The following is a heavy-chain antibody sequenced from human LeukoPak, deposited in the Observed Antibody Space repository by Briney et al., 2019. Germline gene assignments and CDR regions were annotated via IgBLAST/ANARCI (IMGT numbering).Heavy chain of an antibody. Sequence: PGGSLRLSCAASGFTFSSYSMNWVRQAPGKGLEWVSVIYSGGSTYYADSVKGRFTISRDNSENTLYLQMNSLRAEDTAVYYCARDRLPLGIAVAGADFGYFDLWGRGTLVTVSS. J-gene: IGHJ2*01. V-gene: IGHV3-53*01. D-gene: IGHD6-19*01. CDR2: IYSGGST. CDR3: ARDRLPLGIAVAGADFGYFDL. CDR1: GFTFSSYS.